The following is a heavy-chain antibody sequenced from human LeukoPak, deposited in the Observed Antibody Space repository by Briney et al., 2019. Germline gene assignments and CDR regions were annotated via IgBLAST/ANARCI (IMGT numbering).Heavy chain of an antibody. CDR3: ARGPSYVVTFGGVINWFDP. D-gene: IGHD3-16*01. CDR2: MNPNSGNT. J-gene: IGHJ5*02. CDR1: GYTFTSYD. Sequence: ASVKVSCKASGYTFTSYDINWVRQATGQGLEWMGWMNPNSGNTGYAQKFQGRVTMTRNTSISTAYMELSSLRSEDTAVYYCARGPSYVVTFGGVINWFDPWGQGTLGTVSS. V-gene: IGHV1-8*01.